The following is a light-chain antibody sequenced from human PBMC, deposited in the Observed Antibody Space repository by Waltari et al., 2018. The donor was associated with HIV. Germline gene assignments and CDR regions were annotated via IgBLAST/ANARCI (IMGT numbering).Light chain of an antibody. J-gene: IGLJ2*01. CDR3: QAWDSGTGVV. V-gene: IGLV3-1*01. CDR1: HLGHMY. CDR2: QDN. Sequence: SYELTQPPSVSVSPGQTASVTCSRAHLGHMYPWRYLQKPGQSPVLVIYQDNKRPSGIPERFSGSNSGNTATLTISGTQAMDEADYYCQAWDSGTGVVFGGGTKLTVL.